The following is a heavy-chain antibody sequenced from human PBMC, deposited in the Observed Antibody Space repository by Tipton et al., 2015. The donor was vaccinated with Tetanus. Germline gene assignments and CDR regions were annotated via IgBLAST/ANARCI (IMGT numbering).Heavy chain of an antibody. Sequence: TLSLTCTVSGGSISSYYWSWIRQSAAMGLEWIGRINTSGSSDYNPSLKGRVTMSIDTSGNRFSLDLTSVTAADTAIYYCARASHFQGERVRLDYWGQGLRVTVSS. V-gene: IGHV4-4*07. CDR2: INTSGSS. CDR3: ARASHFQGERVRLDY. D-gene: IGHD1-1*01. J-gene: IGHJ4*02. CDR1: GGSISSYY.